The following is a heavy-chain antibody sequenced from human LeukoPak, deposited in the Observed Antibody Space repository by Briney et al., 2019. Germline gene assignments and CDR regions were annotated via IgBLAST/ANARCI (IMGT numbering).Heavy chain of an antibody. CDR2: IYHSGST. Sequence: SETPSLTCTVSGGSIRSYYWSWVRQPPGKGLEWIGYIYHSGSTNYNPSLKSRVNLSVDMAKNQISLKMSSVTAADTAVYYCARSRVWSDYWGYFDYWGQGILVTVSS. V-gene: IGHV4-59*01. CDR3: ARSRVWSDYWGYFDY. CDR1: GGSIRSYY. D-gene: IGHD3-3*01. J-gene: IGHJ4*02.